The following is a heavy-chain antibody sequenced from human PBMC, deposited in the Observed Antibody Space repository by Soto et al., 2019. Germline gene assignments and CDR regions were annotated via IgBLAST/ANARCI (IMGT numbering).Heavy chain of an antibody. D-gene: IGHD5-18*01. J-gene: IGHJ4*02. Sequence: PGGSLRLSCAASGFTFSSYGMHWVRQAPGKGLEWVAVISYDGSNKYYADSVKGRFTISRDNSKNTLYLQMNSLRAEDTAVYYCAKFTDDIVDTAMKKILFDYWGQGTLVTVSS. CDR1: GFTFSSYG. V-gene: IGHV3-30*18. CDR3: AKFTDDIVDTAMKKILFDY. CDR2: ISYDGSNK.